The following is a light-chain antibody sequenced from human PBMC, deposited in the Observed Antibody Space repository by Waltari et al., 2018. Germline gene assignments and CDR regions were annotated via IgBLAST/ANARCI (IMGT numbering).Light chain of an antibody. CDR1: QSVSSSY. CDR2: GAS. Sequence: EIVLTQSPGTLSLSPGARVTLSCRASQSVSSSYLAWYQQKPGQAPRLLIYGASSRATGIPDRFSGSGSGTDFTLTISRLEPEDFAVYYCQQFATSPRTFGQGTKVEFK. V-gene: IGKV3-20*01. J-gene: IGKJ1*01. CDR3: QQFATSPRT.